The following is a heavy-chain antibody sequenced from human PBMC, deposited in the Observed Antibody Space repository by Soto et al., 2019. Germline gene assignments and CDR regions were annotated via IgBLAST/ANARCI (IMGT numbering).Heavy chain of an antibody. J-gene: IGHJ6*02. Sequence: QLVQSGAEVKRPGSSVKVSCKASGGDFLSYTISWVRQVPGQGPEWMGTIIPILDVAKNAQKFQSRVAITADKATSTVYMELRSLRSDDTAVYYCAKMWFGELWHGMDVWGQGTTITVSS. V-gene: IGHV1-69*02. CDR3: AKMWFGELWHGMDV. CDR1: GGDFLSYT. CDR2: IIPILDVA. D-gene: IGHD3-10*01.